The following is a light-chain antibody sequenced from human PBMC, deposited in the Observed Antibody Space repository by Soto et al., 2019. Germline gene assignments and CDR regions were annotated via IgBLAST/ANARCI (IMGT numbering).Light chain of an antibody. J-gene: IGKJ5*01. CDR2: DAS. V-gene: IGKV3-11*01. CDR3: QQRISWPPT. Sequence: EIVLTQSPATLSLSPWERATVSCRASQSVSIYLAWYQQKPGQAPRLLIYDASNRATGIPARFSGSGSGADFTLTISSLEPEDFAVYYCQQRISWPPTFGQGTRLEIK. CDR1: QSVSIY.